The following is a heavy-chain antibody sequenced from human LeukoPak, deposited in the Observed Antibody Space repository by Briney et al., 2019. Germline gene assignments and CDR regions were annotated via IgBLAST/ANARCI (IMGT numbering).Heavy chain of an antibody. D-gene: IGHD6-19*01. V-gene: IGHV4-59*01. J-gene: IGHJ4*02. CDR3: ARDLSIAVAGTYFDY. CDR2: IYYSGNT. CDR1: GGSISSYY. Sequence: SETLSLTCTVSGGSISSYYWSWIRQPPGKGLEWIGYIYYSGNTNYNPSLKSRVTISVDTSKNQFSLKLSSVTAADTAVYYCARDLSIAVAGTYFDYWGQGTLVTVSS.